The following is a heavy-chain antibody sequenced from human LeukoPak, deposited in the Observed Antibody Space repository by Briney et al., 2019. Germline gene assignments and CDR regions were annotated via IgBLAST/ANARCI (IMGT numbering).Heavy chain of an antibody. CDR3: ARGASSVDTAMD. D-gene: IGHD5-18*01. Sequence: SQTLSLTCAVPGGSISSGDYYWSWIRQPPGKGLEWIGYIYYSGSTYYNPSLKSRVTISVDTSKNQFSLKLSSVTAADTAVYYCARGASSVDTAMDWGQGTLVTVSS. J-gene: IGHJ4*02. CDR2: IYYSGST. V-gene: IGHV4-30-4*01. CDR1: GGSISSGDYY.